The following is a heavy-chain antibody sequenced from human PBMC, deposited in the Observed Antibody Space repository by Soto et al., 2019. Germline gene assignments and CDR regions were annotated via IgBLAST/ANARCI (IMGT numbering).Heavy chain of an antibody. Sequence: QPGGSLRLSCAASGFTFSSYAMSWVRQAPGRGLEWVSAVSSSSDNTYYADSVKGRFTISRDNSKNTLYLQMNSLRAEDTAIYYCAKAGYGSDVLWWFGPWGLGTLVTVSS. V-gene: IGHV3-23*01. J-gene: IGHJ5*02. CDR1: GFTFSSYA. D-gene: IGHD5-12*01. CDR3: AKAGYGSDVLWWFGP. CDR2: VSSSSDNT.